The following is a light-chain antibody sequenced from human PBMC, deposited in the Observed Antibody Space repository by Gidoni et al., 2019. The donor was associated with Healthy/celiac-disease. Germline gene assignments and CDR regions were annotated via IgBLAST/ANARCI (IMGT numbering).Light chain of an antibody. V-gene: IGKV4-1*01. CDR3: QQYYSTPPT. Sequence: DIVMTQSPASLAVSLGERATINCKSSQSVLYSSNNKNYLAWYQQKPGQPPKLLIYWASTRESGVPDRFSCSGSGTDFTLTISSLQAEDVAVYYCQQYYSTPPTFGQGTKVEIK. CDR2: WAS. J-gene: IGKJ1*01. CDR1: QSVLYSSNNKNY.